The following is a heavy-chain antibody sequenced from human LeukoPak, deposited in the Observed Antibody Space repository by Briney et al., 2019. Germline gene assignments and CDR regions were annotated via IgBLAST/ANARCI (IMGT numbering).Heavy chain of an antibody. Sequence: ASVKVSCKASGYTFTGYYMHWVRQAPGQGLEWMGWINPNSGGTNYAQKFQGRVTMTRDTSISTAYMELSRLRSDDKAVYYCARVVDIVATTFDYWGQGTLVTVSS. D-gene: IGHD5-12*01. CDR3: ARVVDIVATTFDY. J-gene: IGHJ4*02. CDR1: GYTFTGYY. CDR2: INPNSGGT. V-gene: IGHV1-2*02.